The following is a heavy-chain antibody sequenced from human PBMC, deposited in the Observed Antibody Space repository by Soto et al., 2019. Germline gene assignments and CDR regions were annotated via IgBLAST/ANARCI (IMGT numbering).Heavy chain of an antibody. J-gene: IGHJ4*02. CDR2: ISSSGGTI. CDR3: AREDSSDVFDY. D-gene: IGHD1-26*01. Sequence: GGALRLSXAASGFTFSRYDMNWVRQAPGKGLEWLSYISSSGGTIYYADSPKGRFTVSRDNAKNSLYLQMNSLRAEDTAVYYCAREDSSDVFDYWGQGTLVTVSS. V-gene: IGHV3-48*03. CDR1: GFTFSRYD.